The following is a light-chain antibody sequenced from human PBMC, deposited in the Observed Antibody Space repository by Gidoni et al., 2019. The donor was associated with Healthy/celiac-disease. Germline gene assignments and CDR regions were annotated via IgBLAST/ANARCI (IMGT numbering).Light chain of an antibody. CDR3: MQALQTPLT. J-gene: IGKJ4*01. Sequence: DIVMTQSPLSLPVTPGEPASISCRSSQSLLHSNGYNYLDWYLQKPGQSPQLLIYLGSNRASGVPDRCSGSGSGTDFTLKISRVEAEDVGVYYCMQALQTPLTLGGGTKVEIK. CDR2: LGS. V-gene: IGKV2-28*01. CDR1: QSLLHSNGYNY.